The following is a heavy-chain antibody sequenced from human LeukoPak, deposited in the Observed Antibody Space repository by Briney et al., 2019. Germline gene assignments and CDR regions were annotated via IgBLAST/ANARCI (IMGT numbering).Heavy chain of an antibody. CDR1: GFTFSDYG. V-gene: IGHV3-30*18. CDR3: AKDLGGSYRGTNWFDP. J-gene: IGHJ5*02. D-gene: IGHD1-26*01. CDR2: ISFDGSNK. Sequence: PGGSLRLSCAASGFTFSDYGMHWVRQAPGKGLEWVAVISFDGSNKYYADSVKGRFTISRDNSKNTLYLQMNSLRAEDTAVYYCAKDLGGSYRGTNWFDPWGQGTLVTVSS.